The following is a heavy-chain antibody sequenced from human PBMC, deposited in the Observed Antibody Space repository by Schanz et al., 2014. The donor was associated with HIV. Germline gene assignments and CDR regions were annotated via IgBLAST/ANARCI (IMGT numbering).Heavy chain of an antibody. CDR1: GFTFDDYG. V-gene: IGHV3-20*04. CDR3: AKDTVSRLVVPEGGMDV. Sequence: EVQLVESGGGVVRPGGSLRLSCVASGFTFDDYGMSWVRQAPGKGLEWVSGINWNGGSTGYADSVKGRFTISRDDAKNSLYLQMNSLRIEDTAVYYCAKDTVSRLVVPEGGMDVWGQGTTVTVSS. CDR2: INWNGGST. J-gene: IGHJ6*02. D-gene: IGHD2-2*01.